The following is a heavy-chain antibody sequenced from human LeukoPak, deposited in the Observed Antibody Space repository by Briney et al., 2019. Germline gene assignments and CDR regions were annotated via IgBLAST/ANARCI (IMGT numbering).Heavy chain of an antibody. CDR3: AKGPIVTMVRGVPDY. V-gene: IGHV3-21*04. CDR1: GFTFSSYS. CDR2: ISSSSSYI. D-gene: IGHD3-10*01. J-gene: IGHJ4*02. Sequence: PGGSLRLSCAASGFTFSSYSMNWVRQAPGKGLEWVSSISSSSSYIYYADSVKGRFTISRDNSKNTLYLQINSLRAEDTAVYFCAKGPIVTMVRGVPDYWGQGTLVTVSS.